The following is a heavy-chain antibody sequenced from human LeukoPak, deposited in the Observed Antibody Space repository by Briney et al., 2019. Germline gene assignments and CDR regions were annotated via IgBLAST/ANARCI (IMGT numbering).Heavy chain of an antibody. J-gene: IGHJ6*02. D-gene: IGHD5-12*01. CDR1: GFTFTSSA. Sequence: SVKVSCKASGFTFTSSAVQWVRQARGQRLEWIGWIVVGSGNTNYAQKFQERVTITRDMSTSTAYMELSSLRSEDTAVYYCAADLGYSGYDGPLYYYYGMDVWGQGATVTVSS. CDR3: AADLGYSGYDGPLYYYYGMDV. CDR2: IVVGSGNT. V-gene: IGHV1-58*01.